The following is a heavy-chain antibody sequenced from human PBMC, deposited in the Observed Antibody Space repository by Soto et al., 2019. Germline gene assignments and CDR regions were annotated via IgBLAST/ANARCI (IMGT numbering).Heavy chain of an antibody. V-gene: IGHV1-18*01. J-gene: IGHJ6*03. D-gene: IGHD2-8*01. CDR3: ARGLMVYAIQAPYYYYMDV. CDR1: GYTFTSYG. Sequence: VSVKVSCKASGYTFTSYGISWVRQAPGQGLEWMGWISAYNGNTNYAQKLQGRVTMTTDTSTSTAYMELRSLRSDDTAVYYCARGLMVYAIQAPYYYYMDVWGKGTTVTVSS. CDR2: ISAYNGNT.